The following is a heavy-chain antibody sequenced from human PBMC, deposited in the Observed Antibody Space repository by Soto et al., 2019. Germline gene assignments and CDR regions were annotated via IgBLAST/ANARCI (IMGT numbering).Heavy chain of an antibody. CDR2: INPNSGGT. CDR1: GYTFTGYY. J-gene: IGHJ3*02. V-gene: IGHV1-2*04. Sequence: ASVKVSYKASGYTFTGYYMHWVRQAPGQGLEWMGWINPNSGGTNYAQKFQGWVTMTRDTSISTAYMELSRLRSDDTAVYYCARSALSGYYDSSGYDAFDIWGQGTMVTV. CDR3: ARSALSGYYDSSGYDAFDI. D-gene: IGHD3-22*01.